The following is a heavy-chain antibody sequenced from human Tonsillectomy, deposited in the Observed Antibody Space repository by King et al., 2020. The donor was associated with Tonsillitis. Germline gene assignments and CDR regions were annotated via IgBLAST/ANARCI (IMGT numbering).Heavy chain of an antibody. Sequence: TLKESGPALVKPTQTVTLTCTFSGFSLNTPGMCVTWIRQPPGKALEWLALIDWDDDKYYSPSLRTRLTISKDTSKNQVVLTMTNMDPEHTATFYCAQMCRWATFPGLFVPSWGQGTLVTVSS. CDR2: IDWDDDK. V-gene: IGHV2-70*01. CDR1: GFSLNTPGMC. D-gene: IGHD3-16*01. CDR3: AQMCRWATFPGLFVPS. J-gene: IGHJ5*02.